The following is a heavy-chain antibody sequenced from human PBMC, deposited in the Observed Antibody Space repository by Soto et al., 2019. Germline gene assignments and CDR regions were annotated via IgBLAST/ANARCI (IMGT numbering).Heavy chain of an antibody. J-gene: IGHJ3*02. V-gene: IGHV4-39*07. CDR1: GGSMRGSNSY. Sequence: SETLSLPCTVSGGSMRGSNSYRGWLRQPPGKGLEWIGQIYYSGSTYYNPSLKSRVTISVDKSTNQFSLKLSSVTAADTAVYYCAGGITVAGPSRDGFDIWGQGTMVTVSS. CDR2: IYYSGST. CDR3: AGGITVAGPSRDGFDI. D-gene: IGHD6-19*01.